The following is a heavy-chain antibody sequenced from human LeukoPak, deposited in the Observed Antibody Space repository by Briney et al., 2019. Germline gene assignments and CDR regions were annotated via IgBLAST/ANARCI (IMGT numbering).Heavy chain of an antibody. CDR1: GFTFSSYD. CDR3: AKWDGFGSD. V-gene: IGHV3-30*02. J-gene: IGHJ4*02. Sequence: GGSLRLSCAASGFTFSSYDILWVSQAPGKGLVWVAFIRYVGSNKYYADSVKGRFTLSSDNSKNTLYLEMNSLRTEDTAVYYCAKWDGFGSDWGQGTLVTVSS. D-gene: IGHD3-10*01. CDR2: IRYVGSNK.